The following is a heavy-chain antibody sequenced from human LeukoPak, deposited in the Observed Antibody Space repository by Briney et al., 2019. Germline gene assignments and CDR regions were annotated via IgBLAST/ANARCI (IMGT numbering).Heavy chain of an antibody. CDR3: VKDWLSSGWYETFHFDY. V-gene: IGHV3-30*18. CDR1: GFTFSSYG. D-gene: IGHD6-19*01. J-gene: IGHJ4*02. CDR2: ISYDGSNK. Sequence: GRSLRLSCAASGFTFSSYGMHWVRQAPGKGLEWVAVISYDGSNKYYADSVKGRFTISRDNSKNTLYLQMNSLRAEDTAVYYCVKDWLSSGWYETFHFDYWGQGTLVTVSS.